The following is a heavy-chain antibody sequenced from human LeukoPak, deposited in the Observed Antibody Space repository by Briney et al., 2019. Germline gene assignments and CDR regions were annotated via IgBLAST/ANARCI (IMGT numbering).Heavy chain of an antibody. Sequence: PSETLSLTCTVSGGSISRSSYYRGWIRQPPGKGLEWIGSIYYSGSTYYNPSLKSRVTISVDTSKNQFSLRLSSVTAADTAVYYCARVMVGVRGLHFDDWGQGTLVTVSS. J-gene: IGHJ4*02. CDR1: GGSISRSSYY. V-gene: IGHV4-39*07. CDR3: ARVMVGVRGLHFDD. D-gene: IGHD3-10*01. CDR2: IYYSGST.